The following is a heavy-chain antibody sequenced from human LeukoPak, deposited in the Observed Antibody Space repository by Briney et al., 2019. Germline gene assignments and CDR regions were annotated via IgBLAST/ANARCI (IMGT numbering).Heavy chain of an antibody. J-gene: IGHJ5*02. CDR3: ARGSQTYCSTTSCHSWFDP. V-gene: IGHV4-59*01. CDR2: IFHSGIT. CDR1: GGSISSYY. Sequence: SETVSLTCTVSGGSISSYYWNWIRQPPGKGLEWIGYIFHSGITNYKPSLTRRVTISLDTSKNQFSLKLSSVTAADTAVYYCARGSQTYCSTTSCHSWFDPWGQGTLVTVSS. D-gene: IGHD2-2*01.